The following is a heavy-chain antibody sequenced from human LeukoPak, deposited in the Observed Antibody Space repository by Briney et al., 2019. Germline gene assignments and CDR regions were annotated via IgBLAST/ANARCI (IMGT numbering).Heavy chain of an antibody. J-gene: IGHJ4*02. CDR2: ISSGGGSI. D-gene: IGHD1-14*01. CDR3: AKEGPTWQPTPYCFDS. Sequence: GGSLRLSCAAPGFTFSTYSMNWVRQPPGKGLEWVSCISSGGGSIYYADSVKGRFTICRDNSKSTLYLQMNSLRAEDTAGYYCAKEGPTWQPTPYCFDSWGEGTLVTVSS. CDR1: GFTFSTYS. V-gene: IGHV3-48*01.